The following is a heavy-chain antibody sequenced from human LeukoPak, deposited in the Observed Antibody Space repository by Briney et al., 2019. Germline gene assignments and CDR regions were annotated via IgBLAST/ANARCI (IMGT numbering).Heavy chain of an antibody. J-gene: IGHJ4*02. Sequence: SQTLSLTCTVSGGSISSGGYYWSWIRQPPGKGLEWIGYIYHGGSTYYNPSLKSRVTISVDRSKNQFSLKLSSVTAADTAVYYCAILPYCSSTSCYTGWGQGTLVTVSS. CDR1: GGSISSGGYY. CDR3: AILPYCSSTSCYTG. D-gene: IGHD2-2*01. CDR2: IYHGGST. V-gene: IGHV4-30-2*01.